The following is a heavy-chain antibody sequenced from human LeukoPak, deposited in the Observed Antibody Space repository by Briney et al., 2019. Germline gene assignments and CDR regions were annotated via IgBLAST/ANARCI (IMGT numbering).Heavy chain of an antibody. CDR3: ARSITMVLGVITTFDY. Sequence: ASVKVSCKASGYTFTSSGISWVRQAPGQGLEWMGWISAYNGNTNYAQKLQGRVTMTTDTSTSTAYMELRSLRSDDTAVYYCARSITMVLGVITTFDYWGQGTLVTVSS. CDR1: GYTFTSSG. D-gene: IGHD3-10*01. CDR2: ISAYNGNT. J-gene: IGHJ4*02. V-gene: IGHV1-18*01.